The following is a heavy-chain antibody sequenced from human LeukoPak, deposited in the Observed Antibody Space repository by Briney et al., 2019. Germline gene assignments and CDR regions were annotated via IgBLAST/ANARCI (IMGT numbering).Heavy chain of an antibody. J-gene: IGHJ3*02. CDR1: GFTLSNHW. D-gene: IGHD3-22*01. CDR3: AREYDSGPKQTDAFDI. V-gene: IGHV3-74*01. Sequence: GGSLRLSCAASGFTLSNHWMHWVRQVPGKGLVWVSRISGDEIWTSYADSVKGRFIISRDNAKDTLYLQMNSLRTEDTAVYYCAREYDSGPKQTDAFDIWGQGTMVTVSS. CDR2: ISGDEIWT.